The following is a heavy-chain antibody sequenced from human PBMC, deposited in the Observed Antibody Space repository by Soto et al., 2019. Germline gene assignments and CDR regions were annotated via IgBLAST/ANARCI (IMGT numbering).Heavy chain of an antibody. D-gene: IGHD2-15*01. CDR3: ANRDIVVVPARGRPRPGYCSGGSCYSPLAGPHTNDY. CDR1: GFTFSSYA. J-gene: IGHJ4*02. Sequence: GGSLRLSCAASGFTFSSYAMSWVRQAPGKGLEWVSAISGSGGSTYYADSVKGRFTISRDNSKNTLYLQMNSLRAEDTAVYYCANRDIVVVPARGRPRPGYCSGGSCYSPLAGPHTNDYWGQGTLVTVSS. V-gene: IGHV3-23*01. CDR2: ISGSGGST.